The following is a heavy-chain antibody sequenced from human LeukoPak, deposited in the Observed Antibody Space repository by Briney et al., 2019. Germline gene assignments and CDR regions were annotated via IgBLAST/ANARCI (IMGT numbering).Heavy chain of an antibody. CDR2: IYHSGHT. D-gene: IGHD1-1*01. J-gene: IGHJ5*02. CDR1: GASVSSDY. V-gene: IGHV4-59*08. CDR3: ARHTNNWFDP. Sequence: SETLSLTCTVSGASVSSDYWSWIRQSPGKGLEWIGYIYHSGHTMSNPSLKSRVSLSLDTSNNQFSLKLSSVTAADTAVYYCARHTNNWFDPWGQGTLVTVSS.